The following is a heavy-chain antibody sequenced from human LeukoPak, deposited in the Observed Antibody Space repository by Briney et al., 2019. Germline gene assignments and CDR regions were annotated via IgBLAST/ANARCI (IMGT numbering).Heavy chain of an antibody. CDR2: IYSGGST. CDR1: GFTVSSNH. CDR3: ARDSGFGEFNNY. Sequence: PGGSLRLSCAASGFTVSSNHMSWVRQAPGKWLEWVSVIYSGGSTYYADSVKGRFTISRDNSKNTLYLQMNTLRAEDTAVYYCARDSGFGEFNNYWGQGTLVTVSS. D-gene: IGHD3-10*01. J-gene: IGHJ4*02. V-gene: IGHV3-66*01.